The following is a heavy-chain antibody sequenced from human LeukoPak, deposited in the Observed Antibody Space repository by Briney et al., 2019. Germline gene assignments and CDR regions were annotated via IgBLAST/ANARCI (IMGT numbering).Heavy chain of an antibody. J-gene: IGHJ4*02. CDR2: IKQDGSEK. Sequence: GGSLRLSCAASGFTFSSYWITWVRQAPGKGLEWVANIKQDGSEKYYVDSVKGRFTISRDNAKNSLYLQMNSLRAEDTAVYYCARGRGDYYFYLDYWGQGTLVTVSS. CDR1: GFTFSSYW. CDR3: ARGRGDYYFYLDY. V-gene: IGHV3-7*01. D-gene: IGHD4-17*01.